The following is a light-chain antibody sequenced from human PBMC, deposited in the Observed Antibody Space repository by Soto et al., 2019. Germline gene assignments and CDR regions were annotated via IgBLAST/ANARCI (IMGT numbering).Light chain of an antibody. J-gene: IGKJ1*01. V-gene: IGKV1-5*03. CDR2: RAS. Sequence: DIQLTQSPATLSASVGDRVTITCRASQTISTWLAWYQQKPGQAPKLLIYRASSVDSGVPSRFSGSGSGTEFTLTISSLQSEDFAIYYCQQYSTCPLRTFGQGTKVDIK. CDR1: QTISTW. CDR3: QQYSTCPLRT.